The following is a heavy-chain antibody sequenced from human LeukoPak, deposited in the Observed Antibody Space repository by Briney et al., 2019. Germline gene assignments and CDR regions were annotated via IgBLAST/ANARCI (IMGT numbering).Heavy chain of an antibody. CDR1: GFTSSYG. V-gene: IGHV3-30*03. D-gene: IGHD2-2*01. J-gene: IGHJ6*03. CDR3: ARDSTRAYCSSTSCLSYYMDV. CDR2: ISYDGSNK. Sequence: GRSLRLSCAASGFTSSYGMHWVRQAPGKGVDWGAIISYDGSNKYYADSVKGRFTISRDNSKNTLSLQMNSLRAEAPAVYYCARDSTRAYCSSTSCLSYYMDVWGKGTTVTVSS.